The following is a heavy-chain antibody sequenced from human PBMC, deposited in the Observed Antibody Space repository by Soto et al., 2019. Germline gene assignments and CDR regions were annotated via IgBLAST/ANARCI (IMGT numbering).Heavy chain of an antibody. CDR3: XXXXXXXXXXXXXXXXXXDY. CDR1: GGSFSGYY. Sequence: QVQLQQWGAGLLKPSETLSLTCAVYGGSFSGYYWSXIXXXXGKGLEWIGEINHSGSTNYNPSLKXRVTXXXXXXXXXXXXXXXXXXXXXXXXXXXXXXXXXXXXXXXXXXXXXDYWGQGTLVTVSS. V-gene: IGHV4-34*01. J-gene: IGHJ4*02. CDR2: INHSGST.